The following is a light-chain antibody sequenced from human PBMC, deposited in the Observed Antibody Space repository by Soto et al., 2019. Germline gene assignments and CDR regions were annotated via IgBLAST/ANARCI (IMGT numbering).Light chain of an antibody. CDR1: QSVSSN. CDR2: GAS. V-gene: IGKV3-15*01. J-gene: IGKJ1*01. CDR3: HQYNNWPLT. Sequence: EIVMTQSPATLSVSPGERATLSCRASQSVSSNLAWYQQKPGQAPRLLIYGASTRATGIPARFSGSGSGTEFTLTIRSLQSEDFAVYYCHQYNNWPLTFGQGTKVEIK.